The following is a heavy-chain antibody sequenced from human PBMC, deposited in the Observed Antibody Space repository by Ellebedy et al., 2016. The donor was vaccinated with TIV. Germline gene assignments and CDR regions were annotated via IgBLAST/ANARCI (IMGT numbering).Heavy chain of an antibody. CDR2: MNPISGTT. CDR3: ARDWGAGGGFFYLDV. D-gene: IGHD7-27*01. Sequence: ASVKVSXKASGYTFTSYAISWVRQAPGQGLEWMGWMNPISGTTGYAQNFQGRVTMTRNMSITTAYMELSSLRSEDTAVYYCARDWGAGGGFFYLDVWGKGTTVTVSS. J-gene: IGHJ6*03. V-gene: IGHV1-8*02. CDR1: GYTFTSYA.